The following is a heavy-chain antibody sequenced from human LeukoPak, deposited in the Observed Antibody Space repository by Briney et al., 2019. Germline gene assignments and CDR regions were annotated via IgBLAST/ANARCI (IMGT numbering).Heavy chain of an antibody. Sequence: ASVKVSCKASGYTFTSYYMHWVRQAPGQRLEWMGIINPSGGSTSYAQKFQGRVTMTRDTSTSTVYMELSSLRSEDTAVYYCAVYYYGSGSSGQADYWGQGTLVTVSS. V-gene: IGHV1-46*01. CDR3: AVYYYGSGSSGQADY. CDR2: INPSGGST. J-gene: IGHJ4*02. CDR1: GYTFTSYY. D-gene: IGHD3-10*01.